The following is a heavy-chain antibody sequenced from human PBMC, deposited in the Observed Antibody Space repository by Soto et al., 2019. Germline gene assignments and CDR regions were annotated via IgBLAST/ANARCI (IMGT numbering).Heavy chain of an antibody. J-gene: IGHJ5*01. CDR3: ARDPPTGSTLDWFDS. CDR2: ISSSGSFM. V-gene: IGHV3-21*01. D-gene: IGHD1-7*01. Sequence: EVQPVESGGGLVKPGGSLRLSCAASGFSFSSDSMGWVRQAPGKGLEWVSSISSSGSFMNYADSVKGRFTISRDNAKNSLYLQMTSLKDEDTAVYYCARDPPTGSTLDWFDSWGQGTLVTVSS. CDR1: GFSFSSDS.